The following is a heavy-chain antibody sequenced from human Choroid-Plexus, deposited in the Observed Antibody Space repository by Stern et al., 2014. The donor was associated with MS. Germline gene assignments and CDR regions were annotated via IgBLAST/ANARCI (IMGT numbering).Heavy chain of an antibody. V-gene: IGHV3-30*18. J-gene: IGHJ5*02. D-gene: IGHD2/OR15-2a*01. CDR3: AKDRQYLTYFFDH. CDR2: VSYDGSNK. CDR1: GFTFGSCA. Sequence: VQLVESGGGVVQPGRPLRVSCVASGFTFGSCAMHRVRQAPGKGLEGVAGVSYDGSNKYYADAVKGRVTISRDNSQNTLYMQMSSLRPEDTAGYYCAKDRQYLTYFFDHWGQGSLVTVSS.